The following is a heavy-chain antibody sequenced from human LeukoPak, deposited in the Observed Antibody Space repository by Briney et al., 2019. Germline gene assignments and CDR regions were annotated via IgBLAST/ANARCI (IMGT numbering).Heavy chain of an antibody. J-gene: IGHJ4*02. CDR1: GFTVSTNY. CDR3: ASRSGGDYPYFDY. Sequence: GGSLRLSCVASGFTVSTNYMSWIRQAPGKGLEWVSVIYSGGTTYYADSVKGRFTISRDNSKNTLYLQMNSLRVEDTAVYYCASRSGGDYPYFDYWGQGTLVTVSS. CDR2: IYSGGTT. V-gene: IGHV3-53*01. D-gene: IGHD4-17*01.